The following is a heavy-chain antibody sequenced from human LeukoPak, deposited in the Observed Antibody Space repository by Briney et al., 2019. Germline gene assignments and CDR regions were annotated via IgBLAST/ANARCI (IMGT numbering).Heavy chain of an antibody. CDR3: ARGRGYGSGSYYGMDV. J-gene: IGHJ6*02. V-gene: IGHV3-11*01. D-gene: IGHD3-10*01. Sequence: GGSLRLSCAASGFTFSDYYMSWIRQAPGKGVEWVSGISSSGSTIYYADSVKGRFTIPTDNAKNSLSLQMNSLRAEDTPVYYCARGRGYGSGSYYGMDVWGQGTTVTVSS. CDR2: ISSSGSTI. CDR1: GFTFSDYY.